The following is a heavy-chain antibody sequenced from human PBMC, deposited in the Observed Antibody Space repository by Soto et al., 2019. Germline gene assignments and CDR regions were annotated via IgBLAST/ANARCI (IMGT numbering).Heavy chain of an antibody. CDR3: ARTYYYDSSGYADFDY. D-gene: IGHD3-22*01. V-gene: IGHV3-74*01. J-gene: IGHJ4*02. CDR2: INSDGSST. Sequence: PGGSLRLSCAASGFTFSSYWMHWVRQAPGKGLVWVSRINSDGSSTSYADSVKGRFTISRDNAKNTLYLQMNSLRAEDTAVYYCARTYYYDSSGYADFDYWGQGTLVTVSS. CDR1: GFTFSSYW.